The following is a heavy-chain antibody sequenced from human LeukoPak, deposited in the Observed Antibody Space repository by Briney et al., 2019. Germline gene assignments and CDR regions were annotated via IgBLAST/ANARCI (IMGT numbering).Heavy chain of an antibody. V-gene: IGHV3-9*01. CDR2: ISWNSGSI. D-gene: IGHD6-19*01. CDR1: GFTFDDYA. Sequence: GGSPRLSCAASGFTFDDYAMHWVRQAPGKGLEWVSGISWNSGSIGYADSVKGRFTISRDNAKNSLYLQMNSLRAEDTALYYCAKDFSSGYSTFDYWGQGTLVTVSS. CDR3: AKDFSSGYSTFDY. J-gene: IGHJ4*02.